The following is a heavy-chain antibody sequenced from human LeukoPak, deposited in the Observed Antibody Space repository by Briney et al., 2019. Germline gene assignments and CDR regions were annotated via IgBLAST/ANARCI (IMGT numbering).Heavy chain of an antibody. CDR3: ARGASGTYYFGY. V-gene: IGHV3-66*02. D-gene: IGHD1-26*01. CDR1: GFTFSSYA. CDR2: IYSGGST. J-gene: IGHJ4*02. Sequence: GGSLRLSCAASGFTFSSYAMSWVRQAPGKGLDWVSVIYSGGSTYYADSVKGRFTISRDNSKNTLFLQMNSLRPEDTAVYYCARGASGTYYFGYWGRGTLVTVSS.